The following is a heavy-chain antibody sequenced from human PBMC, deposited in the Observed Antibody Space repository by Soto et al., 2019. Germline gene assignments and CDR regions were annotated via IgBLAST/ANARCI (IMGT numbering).Heavy chain of an antibody. V-gene: IGHV4-30-2*01. J-gene: IGHJ4*02. CDR3: ARSREFDY. Sequence: PSETLSLTCGVSGGSLSGATYSWNWIRQPPGKGLEWIGYILPSRTTYYNPSLKSQVTISIDDSKNQFSLSLRSWTAADTAVYYCARSREFDYWSQGTLVTVSS. CDR1: GGSLSGATYS. CDR2: ILPSRTT.